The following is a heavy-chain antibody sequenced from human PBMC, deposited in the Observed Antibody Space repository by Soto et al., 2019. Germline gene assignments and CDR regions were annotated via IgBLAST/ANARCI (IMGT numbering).Heavy chain of an antibody. Sequence: QVQLVESGGGVVQPGRSLRLSCEASGITFRGYAMHWVRQAPGQALEWVAVISYDGMTKKYADSVKGRLTISRDDSKNTLYLQMNSLRVDVTAVYFCAKAPRREGSFDPWGQGTLVTVSS. J-gene: IGHJ5*02. D-gene: IGHD3-10*01. CDR2: ISYDGMTK. V-gene: IGHV3-30*04. CDR1: GITFRGYA. CDR3: AKAPRREGSFDP.